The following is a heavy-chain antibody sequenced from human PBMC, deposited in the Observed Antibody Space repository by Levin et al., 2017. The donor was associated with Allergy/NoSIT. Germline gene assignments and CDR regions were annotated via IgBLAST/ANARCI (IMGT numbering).Heavy chain of an antibody. V-gene: IGHV4-4*02. CDR2: IYRSGDT. Sequence: SETLSLTCAVSGGSISTDNWWSWIRQPPGKGLEWIGEIYRSGDTNHNPSLRSRVTMSVDKSKNHFSLKLSSLTAADTAGYSFATVEGLFCSGVSCSYSFHYWGQGALVTVSS. CDR3: ATVEGLFCSGVSCSYSFHY. D-gene: IGHD3-9*01. J-gene: IGHJ4*02. CDR1: GGSISTDNW.